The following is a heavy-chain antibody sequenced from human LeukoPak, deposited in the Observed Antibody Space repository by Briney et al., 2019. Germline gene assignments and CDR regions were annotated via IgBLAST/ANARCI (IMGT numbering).Heavy chain of an antibody. Sequence: ASVRVSCKASGYTFTGYYMHWVRQAPGQGLEWMGRINPNSGGTNYAQKFQGRVTMTRDTSTSTVYMELSSLRSEDTAVYYCARETRYFDWYFDYWGQGTLVTVSS. J-gene: IGHJ4*02. CDR2: INPNSGGT. D-gene: IGHD3-9*01. CDR3: ARETRYFDWYFDY. CDR1: GYTFTGYY. V-gene: IGHV1-2*06.